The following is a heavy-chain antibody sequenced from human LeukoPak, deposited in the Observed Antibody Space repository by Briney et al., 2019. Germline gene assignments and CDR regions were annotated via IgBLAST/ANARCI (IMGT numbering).Heavy chain of an antibody. J-gene: IGHJ3*02. CDR1: GFTFSSYA. CDR2: ISYDGSHE. V-gene: IGHV3-30*03. D-gene: IGHD1-20*01. Sequence: GGSLRLFRGPSGFTFSSYALHWVRPAPGKGLEWVAVISYDGSHEYYAASVRGRVTISRDNSKNTVSLQMNSVRTEDTAMYYCARRALSGRVAACFDIWGQGTMVTVSS. CDR3: ARRALSGRVAACFDI.